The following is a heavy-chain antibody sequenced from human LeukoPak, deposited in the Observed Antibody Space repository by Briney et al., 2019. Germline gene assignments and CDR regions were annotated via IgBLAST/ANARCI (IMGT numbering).Heavy chain of an antibody. V-gene: IGHV4-39*07. J-gene: IGHJ4*02. CDR3: ARSSGGQLWSPHDY. CDR1: GGSISSSTYY. CDR2: IYYSGST. Sequence: KSSETLSLTCTLSGGSISSSTYYWGWIRQPPGKGLEWIATIYYSGSTYYNPSLKSRVTISADTSKNQFSLKLNSVTAADTAVYYCARSSGGQLWSPHDYWGQGTLVTVSS. D-gene: IGHD5-18*01.